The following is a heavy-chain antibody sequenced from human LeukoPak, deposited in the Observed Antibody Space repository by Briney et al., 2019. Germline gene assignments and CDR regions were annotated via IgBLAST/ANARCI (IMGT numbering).Heavy chain of an antibody. J-gene: IGHJ6*04. CDR1: GGTFSSYA. V-gene: IGHV1-69*13. D-gene: IGHD5-12*01. Sequence: SVKVSCKASGGTFSSYAISWVRQAPGQGLEWMGGIIPIFGTANYAQKFQGRVTITADESTSTAYMELSSLRSEDTAVYYCASDSGYDPLFYYYYGMDVWGKGTTVTVSP. CDR2: IIPIFGTA. CDR3: ASDSGYDPLFYYYYGMDV.